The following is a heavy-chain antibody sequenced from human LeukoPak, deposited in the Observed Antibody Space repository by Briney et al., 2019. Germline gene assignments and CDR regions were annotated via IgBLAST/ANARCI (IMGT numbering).Heavy chain of an antibody. D-gene: IGHD2-2*01. CDR1: GYTFTTYY. J-gene: IGHJ4*02. CDR2: ISPDNGDT. Sequence: GASVTVSCKASGYTFTTYYMHWVRQAPGQGLEWLGWISPDNGDTNYAQKNEGRVTLTTDTSTTTAYMELRSLRSDDTAVYYCARGRGLGLGYCSSTSCYEGESYWGQGTLVTVSS. CDR3: ARGRGLGLGYCSSTSCYEGESY. V-gene: IGHV1-18*01.